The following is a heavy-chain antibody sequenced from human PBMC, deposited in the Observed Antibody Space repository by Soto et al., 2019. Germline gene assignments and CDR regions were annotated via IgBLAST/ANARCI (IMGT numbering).Heavy chain of an antibody. CDR1: GFTFSDYY. D-gene: IGHD1-26*01. V-gene: IGHV3-11*06. Sequence: GGSLRLSCAASGFTFSDYYMSWIRQAPGKGLEWVSYISSSSSYTNYADSVKGRFTISRDNAKNSLYLQMNSLRAEDTAVYYCARESIVGPTPFGYGMDVWGQGTTVTVSS. J-gene: IGHJ6*02. CDR2: ISSSSSYT. CDR3: ARESIVGPTPFGYGMDV.